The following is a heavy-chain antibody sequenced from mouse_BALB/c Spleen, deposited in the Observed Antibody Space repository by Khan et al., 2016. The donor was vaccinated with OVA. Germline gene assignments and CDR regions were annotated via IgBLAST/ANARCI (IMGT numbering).Heavy chain of an antibody. J-gene: IGHJ3*01. CDR2: IDPANGNT. D-gene: IGHD2-12*01. V-gene: IGHV14-3*02. Sequence: VRLQQSGAELVKPGASVKLSCTASGFNIKDTFIHWMKQRPKQGLEWIGRIDPANGNTKYDPKFQGKATMTADTSSNTALLQLSGLTSKYTAFYYCATGNWIYYSHYWLANWGKGTQVTVSA. CDR1: GFNIKDTF. CDR3: ATGNWIYYSHYWLAN.